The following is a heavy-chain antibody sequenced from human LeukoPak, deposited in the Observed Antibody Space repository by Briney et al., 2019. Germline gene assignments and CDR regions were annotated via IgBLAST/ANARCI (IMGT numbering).Heavy chain of an antibody. CDR1: GASLRSGDYY. CDR3: ARDCSGGSCYGAFDI. D-gene: IGHD2-15*01. CDR2: IYDSGST. J-gene: IGHJ3*02. Sequence: SQTLSLTCPVSGASLRSGDYYWRWLRQPPGKGLEWVGYIYDSGSTYYNPSLKSRITISVDTSENRFSLKLSSVTATDTAVYYCARDCSGGSCYGAFDIWGQGTMVTVSS. V-gene: IGHV4-30-4*01.